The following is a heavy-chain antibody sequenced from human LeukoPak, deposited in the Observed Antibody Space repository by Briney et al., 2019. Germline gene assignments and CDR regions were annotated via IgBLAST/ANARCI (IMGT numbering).Heavy chain of an antibody. CDR2: ISLTGLT. CDR1: GGSISDTNW. J-gene: IGHJ4*02. CDR3: SRENGAFSPFGY. D-gene: IGHD2-8*01. Sequence: SETLSLTCGVSGGSISDTNWWSWVRQPPGQGLEWIGEISLTGLTHYNPSLESRVTVSLDKSKNQLSLNLTSVTAADTAVYFCSRENGAFSPFGYWGQGTLVTVSS. V-gene: IGHV4-4*02.